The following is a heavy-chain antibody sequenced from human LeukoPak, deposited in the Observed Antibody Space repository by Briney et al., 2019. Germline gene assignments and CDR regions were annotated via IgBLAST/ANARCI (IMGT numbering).Heavy chain of an antibody. D-gene: IGHD3-10*01. CDR2: IYHSGST. CDR3: ARIYYYYNSGSSYYVDS. Sequence: PSETLSLTCAVSAYSISSGYYWGWIRQPPGKGLEWIGSIYHSGSTFYNPSLKSRVTISIDMPKNQVSLKLSSVTAADTAVYYCARIYYYYNSGSSYYVDSWGQGALVTVSS. V-gene: IGHV4-38-2*01. CDR1: AYSISSGYY. J-gene: IGHJ4*02.